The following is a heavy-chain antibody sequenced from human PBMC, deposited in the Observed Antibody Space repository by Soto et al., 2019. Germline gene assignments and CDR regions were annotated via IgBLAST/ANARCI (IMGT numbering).Heavy chain of an antibody. V-gene: IGHV3-30*18. CDR3: AKSFYY. Sequence: QVQLVESGGGVVQPGRSLRLSCAASGFTFSSYGMHWVSQAPGKGLEWVAVISYDGSNKYYADSVKGRFTISRDNSKKTLYLQMNSLRAEDTAVYYCAKSFYYWVQGALVTVSS. J-gene: IGHJ4*02. CDR1: GFTFSSYG. CDR2: ISYDGSNK.